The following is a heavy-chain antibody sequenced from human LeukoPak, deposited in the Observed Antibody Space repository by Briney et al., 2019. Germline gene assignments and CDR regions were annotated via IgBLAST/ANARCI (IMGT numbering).Heavy chain of an antibody. CDR1: GGSINSYY. CDR3: ATRSTGVAATFDS. CDR2: IYDTGST. Sequence: SETLSLTCSVCGGSINSYYWSWLRQRPGKGLEWIGYIYDTGSTNYNPSLKSRVTISADTSKNEFSLKLSSVTAADTAVYYCATRSTGVAATFDSWGQGALVTVSS. J-gene: IGHJ4*02. D-gene: IGHD2-15*01. V-gene: IGHV4-59*01.